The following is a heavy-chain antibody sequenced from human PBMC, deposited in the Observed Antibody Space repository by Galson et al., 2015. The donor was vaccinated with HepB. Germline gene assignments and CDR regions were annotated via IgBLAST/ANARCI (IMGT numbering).Heavy chain of an antibody. CDR1: GGSISSGGYY. D-gene: IGHD2-21*02. Sequence: TLSLTCTVSGGSISSGGYYWSWIRQHPGKGLEWIGYIYYSGSTYYNPSLKSRVTISVDTSKNQFSLKLSSVTAADTAVYYCARVGPIVVVTARAFDIWGQGTMVTVSS. V-gene: IGHV4-31*03. CDR3: ARVGPIVVVTARAFDI. CDR2: IYYSGST. J-gene: IGHJ3*02.